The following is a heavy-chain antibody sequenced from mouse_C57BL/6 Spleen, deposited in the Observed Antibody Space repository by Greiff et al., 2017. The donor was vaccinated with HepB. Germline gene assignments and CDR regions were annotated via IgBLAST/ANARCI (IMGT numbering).Heavy chain of an antibody. Sequence: EVKVVESGGGLVKPGGSLKLSCAASGFTFSDYGMHWVRQAPEKGLEWVAYISSGSSTIYYADTVKGRFTISRDNAKNTLFLQMTSLRSEDTAMYYCARQLRLPYFDYWGQGTTLTVSS. CDR2: ISSGSSTI. CDR1: GFTFSDYG. CDR3: ARQLRLPYFDY. V-gene: IGHV5-17*01. D-gene: IGHD3-2*02. J-gene: IGHJ2*01.